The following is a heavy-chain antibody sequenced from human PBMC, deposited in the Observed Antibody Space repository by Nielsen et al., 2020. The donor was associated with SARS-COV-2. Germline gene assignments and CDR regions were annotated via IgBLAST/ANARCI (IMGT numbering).Heavy chain of an antibody. CDR2: ISYDGSNK. Sequence: GGSLRLSCAASGLTFSNYGIHWVRQAPGKGLEWVAVISYDGSNKYYAVSVKDRFTISRDNSKNMVYLQTNSLRDEDTAVYYCAKDRLDYSYGYYGMDVWGQGTTVTVS. J-gene: IGHJ6*02. CDR1: GLTFSNYG. CDR3: AKDRLDYSYGYYGMDV. V-gene: IGHV3-30*18. D-gene: IGHD5-18*01.